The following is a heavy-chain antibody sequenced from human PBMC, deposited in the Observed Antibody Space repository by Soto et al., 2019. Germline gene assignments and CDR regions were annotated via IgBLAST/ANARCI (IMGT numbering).Heavy chain of an antibody. D-gene: IGHD3-10*01. CDR3: AKGRGAAYYFDF. CDR1: GLSFSRYA. CDR2: ISGTASHI. J-gene: IGHJ4*02. V-gene: IGHV3-21*01. Sequence: LLVESGGGLVKPGGSLRLSCAGSGLSFSRYAMNWVRQAPGKGLEWVASISGTASHIRYADSVRSRFTISKDDAKNSLSLPMISLRAEDTAVYFCAKGRGAAYYFDFWGRGTLVSVSS.